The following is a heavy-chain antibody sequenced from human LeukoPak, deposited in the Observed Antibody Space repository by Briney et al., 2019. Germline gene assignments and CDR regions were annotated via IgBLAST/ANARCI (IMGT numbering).Heavy chain of an antibody. J-gene: IGHJ4*02. CDR3: ARERPPGDSSNWFLEGYFDI. V-gene: IGHV1-69*05. CDR1: GYTFTGYY. Sequence: ASVKVSCKASGYTFTGYYMHWVRQAPGQGLEWMGRIIPIFGTANYAQKFQGRVTITTDESTSTAYMELSTLRSDDTAVYYCARERPPGDSSNWFLEGYFDIWGQGTLVTVSS. CDR2: IIPIFGTA. D-gene: IGHD6-13*01.